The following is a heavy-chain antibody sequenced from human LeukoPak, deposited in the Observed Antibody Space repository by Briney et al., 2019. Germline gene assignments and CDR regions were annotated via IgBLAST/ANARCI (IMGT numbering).Heavy chain of an antibody. D-gene: IGHD5-18*01. J-gene: IGHJ4*02. CDR1: GFTFSHYW. V-gene: IGHV3-74*01. CDR2: ISSDGLNT. CDR3: SRVGLYNYGGFDY. Sequence: PGGSLRLSCAASGFTFSHYWMYWVRQAPGKGLVWVSRISSDGLNTGYADSVKGRFTISRDNAKNTVYLQMYSLRAEDAAVYYCSRVGLYNYGGFDYWGQGSLVTVSS.